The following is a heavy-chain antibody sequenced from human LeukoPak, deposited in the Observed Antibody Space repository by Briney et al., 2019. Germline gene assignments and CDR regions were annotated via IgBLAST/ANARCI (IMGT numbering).Heavy chain of an antibody. Sequence: GGSLRLSCAASGFTFNNAWMTWVRQAPGKGLEWVGRIKSKTDGGTTDFAAPVKGRFTISRDDSKNTLYLQMSSLKTEDTAVYYCTTGPLSSISLNFDCWGQGTLVTVSS. V-gene: IGHV3-15*01. CDR1: GFTFNNAW. D-gene: IGHD2-2*01. CDR2: IKSKTDGGTT. J-gene: IGHJ4*02. CDR3: TTGPLSSISLNFDC.